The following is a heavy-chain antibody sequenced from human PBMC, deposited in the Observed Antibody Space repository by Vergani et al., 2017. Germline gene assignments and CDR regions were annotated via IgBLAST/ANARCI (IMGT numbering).Heavy chain of an antibody. CDR3: ARAYSGSYFGY. CDR1: GYTFTSYA. Sequence: QVQLVQSGAEVKKPGASVKVSCKASGYTFTSYAMHWVRQAPGQRLEWMGWINAGNGNTKYSQKCQGRVTITRDTSASTAYMELSSLRSEDTAVYYCARAYSGSYFGYWGQGTLVTVSS. J-gene: IGHJ4*02. V-gene: IGHV1-3*01. D-gene: IGHD1-26*01. CDR2: INAGNGNT.